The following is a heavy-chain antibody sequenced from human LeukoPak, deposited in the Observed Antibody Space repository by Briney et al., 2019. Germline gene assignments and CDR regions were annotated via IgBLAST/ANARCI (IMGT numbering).Heavy chain of an antibody. V-gene: IGHV4-30-2*01. CDR2: IYHSGST. J-gene: IGHJ3*02. D-gene: IGHD3-22*01. Sequence: SETLSLTCAVSGGSISSGGYSWSWIRQPPGKGLEWIGYIYHSGSTYYNPSLKSRVTISVDRSKNQFSLKLSSVTAVDTAVYYCARDASTMIVVAYNGRNDAFDIWGQGTMVTVSS. CDR1: GGSISSGGYS. CDR3: ARDASTMIVVAYNGRNDAFDI.